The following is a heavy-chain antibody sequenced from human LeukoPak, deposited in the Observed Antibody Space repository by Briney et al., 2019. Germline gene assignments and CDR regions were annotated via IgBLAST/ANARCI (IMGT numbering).Heavy chain of an antibody. V-gene: IGHV1-8*01. Sequence: GASVKVSCKASGYTFTSYDINWVRQATGQGLEWMGWMNPNSGNTGYAQKFQGRVTMTRNTSISTAYMELSSLRSEDTAVYHCARGVTTVVTKYYYYYYMDVWGKGTTVTISS. J-gene: IGHJ6*03. CDR2: MNPNSGNT. CDR3: ARGVTTVVTKYYYYYYMDV. D-gene: IGHD4-23*01. CDR1: GYTFTSYD.